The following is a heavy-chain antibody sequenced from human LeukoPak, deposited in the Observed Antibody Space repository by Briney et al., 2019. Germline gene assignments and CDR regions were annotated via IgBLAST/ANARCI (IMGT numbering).Heavy chain of an antibody. V-gene: IGHV3-64D*06. J-gene: IGHJ6*02. CDR1: GFTFSSYA. CDR2: ISSNGGST. Sequence: PGGSLRLSCSASGFTFSSYAMHWVRQAPGKGLEYVSAISSNGGSTYYADSVKGRFTISRDNSKNTLYLQMSSLRAEDTAVYYCVTTYYYGSGSYLYYYYGMDVWGQGTTVTVSS. CDR3: VTTYYYGSGSYLYYYYGMDV. D-gene: IGHD3-10*01.